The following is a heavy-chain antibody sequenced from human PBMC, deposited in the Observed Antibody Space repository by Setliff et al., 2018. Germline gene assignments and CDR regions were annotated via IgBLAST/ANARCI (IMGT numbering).Heavy chain of an antibody. Sequence: GGSLRLSCAASGFSFNSFRMTWIRQPPGKGLEWVSSISSTGDDIYYADPVKGRFTISRDNAENSLYLQMNSLRVEDTAVYYCARDNTLFGVVITGSWFDPWGQGTLVTVSS. CDR3: ARDNTLFGVVITGSWFDP. CDR2: ISSTGDDI. J-gene: IGHJ5*02. CDR1: GFSFNSFR. V-gene: IGHV3-21*01. D-gene: IGHD3-3*01.